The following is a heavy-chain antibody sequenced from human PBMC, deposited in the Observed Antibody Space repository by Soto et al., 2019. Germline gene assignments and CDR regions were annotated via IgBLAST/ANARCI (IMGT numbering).Heavy chain of an antibody. CDR1: RFTFSGYG. CDR2: ISYDGSNK. D-gene: IGHD2-21*02. CDR3: AKGGRAYCGGDCRYYFDY. V-gene: IGHV3-30*18. J-gene: IGHJ4*02. Sequence: PGGSLRLSCAASRFTFSGYGMHWVRQAPGKRQERVAAISYDGSNKFYADSVKGRFTISRDNSKNTLYVQMNSLRAEDTAVYYCAKGGRAYCGGDCRYYFDYWGQGTLVTVSS.